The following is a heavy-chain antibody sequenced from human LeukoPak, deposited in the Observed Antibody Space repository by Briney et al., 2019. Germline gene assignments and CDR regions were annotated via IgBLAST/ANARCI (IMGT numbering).Heavy chain of an antibody. CDR2: IYSGGTT. J-gene: IGHJ4*02. CDR3: AKQMSSATTFDY. V-gene: IGHV3-66*02. Sequence: GGSMRLSCAASGFTVSRNYISWVRQGPGGVLEWVCAIYSGGTTYYADSVKGRFTISRDNSKNTVYLQMNSLTTEDTAVYYCAKQMSSATTFDYWGQGNLVTVSS. CDR1: GFTVSRNY. D-gene: IGHD3-10*01.